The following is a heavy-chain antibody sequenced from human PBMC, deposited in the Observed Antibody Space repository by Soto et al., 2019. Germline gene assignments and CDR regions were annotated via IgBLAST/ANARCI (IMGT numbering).Heavy chain of an antibody. Sequence: GASVKVSCKASGGTFSSYAISWVRQAPGQGLEWMGGIIPIFGTANYAQKFQGRVTITADESTSTAYMELSSLRSEDTAVYYCAANLRSFWSGSHLDYYGMDVWGQETTVTVSS. CDR2: IIPIFGTA. J-gene: IGHJ6*02. CDR3: AANLRSFWSGSHLDYYGMDV. CDR1: GGTFSSYA. D-gene: IGHD3-3*01. V-gene: IGHV1-69*13.